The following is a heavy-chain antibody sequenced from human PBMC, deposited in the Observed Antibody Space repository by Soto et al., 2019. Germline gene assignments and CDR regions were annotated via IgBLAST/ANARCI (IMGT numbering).Heavy chain of an antibody. Sequence: GGSLRLSCAASGFTFRSYWMHWVRQAPGEGLVWVSYIKPDGSRTKDADPVKGRFTISRDNARNTLYLRMNSLRAEDTAVYYCARDNNWSYDSWGRGTLVTVSS. J-gene: IGHJ4*02. D-gene: IGHD1-1*01. CDR1: GFTFRSYW. CDR2: IKPDGSRT. V-gene: IGHV3-74*03. CDR3: ARDNNWSYDS.